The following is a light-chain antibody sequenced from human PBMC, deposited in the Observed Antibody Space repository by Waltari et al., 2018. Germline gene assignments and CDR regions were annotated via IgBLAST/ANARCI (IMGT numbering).Light chain of an antibody. CDR3: QQYYSTPRGT. J-gene: IGKJ2*01. CDR1: QSVLYSSNNKNY. V-gene: IGKV4-1*01. CDR2: REA. Sequence: DIVMTQSPDSLAVSLGERATINCKSSQSVLYSSNNKNYLAWYQQKPGQPPKLLIYREAHRESGVPDRFSGGGSGTDFTLTISSLQAEDVAVYYCQQYYSTPRGTFGQGTKLEIK.